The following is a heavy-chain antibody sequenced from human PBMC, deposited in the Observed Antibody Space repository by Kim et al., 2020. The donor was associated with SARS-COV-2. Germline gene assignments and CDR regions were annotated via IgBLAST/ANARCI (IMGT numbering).Heavy chain of an antibody. Sequence: ASVKVSCKASGYTFTSYYMHWVRQAPGQGLEWMGIINPSGGSTSYAQKFQGRVTMTRDTSTSTVYMELSSLRSEDTAVYYCARGGVVLGVPYGMDVWGQGTTVTVSS. J-gene: IGHJ6*02. CDR3: ARGGVVLGVPYGMDV. CDR2: INPSGGST. D-gene: IGHD3-10*01. CDR1: GYTFTSYY. V-gene: IGHV1-46*01.